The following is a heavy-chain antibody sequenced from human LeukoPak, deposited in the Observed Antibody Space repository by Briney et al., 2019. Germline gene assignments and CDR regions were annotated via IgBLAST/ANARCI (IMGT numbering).Heavy chain of an antibody. CDR2: IIPIFGTA. CDR3: ARDTLILVRGVSPSGY. D-gene: IGHD3-10*01. CDR1: GGTFSSYA. V-gene: IGHV1-69*01. J-gene: IGHJ4*02. Sequence: GSSVKVSFKASGGTFSSYAISWVRQAPGQGLEWMGGIIPIFGTANYAQKFQGRVTITADESTSTAYMELSSLRSEDTAVYYCARDTLILVRGVSPSGYWGQGTLVTVSS.